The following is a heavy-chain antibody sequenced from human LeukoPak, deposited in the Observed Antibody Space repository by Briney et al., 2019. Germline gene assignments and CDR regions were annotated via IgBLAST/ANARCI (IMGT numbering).Heavy chain of an antibody. CDR3: TILWRH. V-gene: IGHV3-15*01. CDR2: FKSKTGGGTT. CDR1: GFTFSNAW. D-gene: IGHD2-21*01. J-gene: IGHJ1*01. Sequence: GGSLRLSCAASGFTFSNAWMSWVRQAPGKGLEWVGRFKSKTGGGTTDYAAPVKGRFTISRDDSKNTLYLQMNSLKTEDTAVYYCTILWRHWGQGTLVTVSS.